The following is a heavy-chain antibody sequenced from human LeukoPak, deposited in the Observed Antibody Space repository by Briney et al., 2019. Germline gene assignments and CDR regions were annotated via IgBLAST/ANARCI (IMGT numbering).Heavy chain of an antibody. D-gene: IGHD5-12*01. CDR2: ISAYNGNT. CDR3: ARNIVATIVYYYYGMDV. V-gene: IGHV1-18*01. J-gene: IGHJ6*02. Sequence: ASVKVSCKASGGTFSSYAISWVRQAPGQGFEWMGWISAYNGNTNYAQKLQGRVTMTTDTSTSTAYMELRSLRSDDTAVYYCARNIVATIVYYYYGMDVWGQGTTVTVSS. CDR1: GGTFSSYA.